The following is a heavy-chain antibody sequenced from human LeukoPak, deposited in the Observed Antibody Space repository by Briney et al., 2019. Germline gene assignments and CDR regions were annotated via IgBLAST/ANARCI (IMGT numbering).Heavy chain of an antibody. D-gene: IGHD6-13*01. CDR3: AKGADPYSSSWSDY. V-gene: IGHV3-30*18. J-gene: IGHJ4*02. Sequence: GGSLRLSCAASGFTFSSYGMHWVRQAPGKGLEWVAVISVDGSNEYYADSVKGRFTISRDNSKNTLYLQMNSLRPEDTAVYYCAKGADPYSSSWSDYWGQGTLVTVSS. CDR1: GFTFSSYG. CDR2: ISVDGSNE.